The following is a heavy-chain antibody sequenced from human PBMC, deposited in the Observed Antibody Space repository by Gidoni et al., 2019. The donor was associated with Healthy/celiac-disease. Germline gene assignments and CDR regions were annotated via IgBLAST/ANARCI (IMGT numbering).Heavy chain of an antibody. CDR2: INHSGST. D-gene: IGHD2-2*01. CDR3: ARGNSAIVVVPAAVYFDY. J-gene: IGHJ4*02. CDR1: GGSFSGYY. V-gene: IGHV4-34*01. Sequence: QVQLQQWGAGLLKPSETLSLTFAVYGGSFSGYYWSWIRQPPGKGLEWIGEINHSGSTNYNPSLKSRVTISVDTSKNQFSLKLSSVTAADTAVYYCARGNSAIVVVPAAVYFDYWGQGTLFTVSS.